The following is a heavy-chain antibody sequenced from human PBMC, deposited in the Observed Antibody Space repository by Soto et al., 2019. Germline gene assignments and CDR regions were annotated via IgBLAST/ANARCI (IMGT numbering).Heavy chain of an antibody. V-gene: IGHV4-31*03. CDR1: GGSISSGGYY. CDR3: ARGTYYYGSGTNYYYYGMDV. D-gene: IGHD3-10*01. Sequence: QVQLQESGPGLVKPSQTLSLTCTVSGGSISSGGYYWSWIRQHPGKGLEWIGYIYYSGSTYYNPSLARRVATAVDTPKNQFSLKLSSVTAADTAVYYCARGTYYYGSGTNYYYYGMDVWGQWTTVTVSS. CDR2: IYYSGST. J-gene: IGHJ6*02.